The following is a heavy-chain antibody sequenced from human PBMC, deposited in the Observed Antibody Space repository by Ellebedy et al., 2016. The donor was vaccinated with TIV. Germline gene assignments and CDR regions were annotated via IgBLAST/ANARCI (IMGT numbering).Heavy chain of an antibody. CDR3: ARTSYYDSSGYPLFDY. CDR1: GGSISSSNW. Sequence: MPSETLSLTCAVSGGSISSSNWWSWVRQPPGKGLEWIGEIYHSGSTNYNPSLKSRVTMSVDSSRNQFSLKLSSVTAADTAVFYCARTSYYDSSGYPLFDYWGQGTLVTVSS. CDR2: IYHSGST. D-gene: IGHD3-22*01. V-gene: IGHV4-4*02. J-gene: IGHJ4*02.